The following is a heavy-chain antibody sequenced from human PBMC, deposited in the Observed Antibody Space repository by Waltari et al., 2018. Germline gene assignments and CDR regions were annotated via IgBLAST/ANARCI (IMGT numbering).Heavy chain of an antibody. CDR1: GFTFSSHS. CDR3: ARLKIAVATHAFDI. D-gene: IGHD6-19*01. V-gene: IGHV3-21*01. J-gene: IGHJ3*02. Sequence: EVQLVESGGGLVKPGGSLRLSCAAPGFTFSSHSMNWLRQAPGKGLEWVSSISSSSSYIYYADSVKGRFTISRDNAKNSLYLQMNSLRAEDTAVYYCARLKIAVATHAFDIWGQGTMVTVSS. CDR2: ISSSSSYI.